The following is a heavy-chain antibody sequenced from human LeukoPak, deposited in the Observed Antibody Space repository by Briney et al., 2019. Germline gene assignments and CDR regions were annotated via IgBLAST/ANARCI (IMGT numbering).Heavy chain of an antibody. CDR3: ATRRPGIAVAGTFDY. CDR1: GFTFSNFA. J-gene: IGHJ4*02. CDR2: MSSDGSTI. Sequence: GGSLRLSCAASGFTFSNFAMSWVRQAPGKGLEWVAVMSSDGSTIYYADSVKGRFTISRDNSKNTLYLQMNSLRAEDTAVYYCATRRPGIAVAGTFDYWGQGTLVTVSS. V-gene: IGHV3-23*03. D-gene: IGHD6-19*01.